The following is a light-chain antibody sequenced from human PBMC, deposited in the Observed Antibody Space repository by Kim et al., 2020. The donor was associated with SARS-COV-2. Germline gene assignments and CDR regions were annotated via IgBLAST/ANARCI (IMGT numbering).Light chain of an antibody. CDR2: AAS. V-gene: IGKV1-12*01. CDR3: QQADSFPLV. Sequence: ASVGDRVNISCRASQNINQWLVWYQQKPGKAPKLLFYAASILQSGVPSRFTGSGSGTDFALTINSLQPEDFATYYCQQADSFPLVFGPGTKVDIK. CDR1: QNINQW. J-gene: IGKJ3*01.